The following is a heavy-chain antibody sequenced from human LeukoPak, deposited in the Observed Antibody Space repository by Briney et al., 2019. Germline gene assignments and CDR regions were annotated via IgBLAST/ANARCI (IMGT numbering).Heavy chain of an antibody. J-gene: IGHJ4*02. D-gene: IGHD3-10*01. CDR2: IVGSGDST. V-gene: IGHV3-23*01. Sequence: QPGRSLRLSCAASGFTFNTYAMSWVSQAPGKWMEWVSTIVGSGDSTYHADSVKGRFTISRDNSKNTVYLQTNSLRAEDTAVYYCAKGFYFGSGSYRYFDYWGQGTLVTVSS. CDR1: GFTFNTYA. CDR3: AKGFYFGSGSYRYFDY.